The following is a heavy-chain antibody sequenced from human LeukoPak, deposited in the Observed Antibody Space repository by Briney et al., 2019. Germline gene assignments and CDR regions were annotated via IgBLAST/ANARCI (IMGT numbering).Heavy chain of an antibody. Sequence: PSETLSLTCAVYGGSFSGYYWSWIRQPPGKGLEWIGEINHSGSTSYNPSLKSRVTISLDTSKNHFPLKLSSVTAADTAVYYCARGFYLQLWGQGTLVTVSS. CDR3: ARGFYLQL. V-gene: IGHV4-34*01. D-gene: IGHD2-2*01. J-gene: IGHJ4*02. CDR1: GGSFSGYY. CDR2: INHSGST.